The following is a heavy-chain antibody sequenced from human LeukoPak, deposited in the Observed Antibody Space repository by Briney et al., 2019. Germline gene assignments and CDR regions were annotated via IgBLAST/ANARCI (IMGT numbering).Heavy chain of an antibody. Sequence: SETLSLTCTVSGGSISSGDYYWSWIRQPPGKGLEWIGYIYYSGSTYYNPSLKSRVTISVDTSKNQFSLKLSSVTAADTAVYYCARVPCDSSGYYFDYWGQGTLVTVSS. V-gene: IGHV4-30-4*01. CDR3: ARVPCDSSGYYFDY. CDR2: IYYSGST. CDR1: GGSISSGDYY. D-gene: IGHD3-22*01. J-gene: IGHJ4*02.